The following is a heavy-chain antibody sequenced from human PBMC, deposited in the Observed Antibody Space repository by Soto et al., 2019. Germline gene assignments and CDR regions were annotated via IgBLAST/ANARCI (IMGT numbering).Heavy chain of an antibody. V-gene: IGHV3-30*18. D-gene: IGHD6-19*01. Sequence: PGGSLRLSCAVSGFTFSSYGMHWVRQAPGKGLEWVAVISYDGSSKYYADSVKGRFTISRDNSKNTLYLQMNSLRAEDTAVYYCAKDRGWLAERYYYGMDVWGQGTTVTVSS. CDR2: ISYDGSSK. CDR1: GFTFSSYG. CDR3: AKDRGWLAERYYYGMDV. J-gene: IGHJ6*02.